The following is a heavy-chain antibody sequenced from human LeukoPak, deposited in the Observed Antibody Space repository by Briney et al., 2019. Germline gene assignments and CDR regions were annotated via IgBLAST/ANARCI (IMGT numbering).Heavy chain of an antibody. V-gene: IGHV3-30*18. J-gene: IGHJ1*01. CDR2: ISYDGSNK. D-gene: IGHD4-23*01. Sequence: GGSLRLSCAASGFTFSSYGMHWVRQAPGKGLEWVAVISYDGSNKYYADSVKGRFTISRDNSENTLYLQMNSLRAEDTAVYYCAKVAYGGNSARYFQHWGQGTLVTVSS. CDR3: AKVAYGGNSARYFQH. CDR1: GFTFSSYG.